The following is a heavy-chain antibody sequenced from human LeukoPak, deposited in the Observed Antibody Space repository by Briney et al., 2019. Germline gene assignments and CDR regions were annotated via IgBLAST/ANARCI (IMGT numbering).Heavy chain of an antibody. V-gene: IGHV3-23*01. Sequence: GSLRLSCAASGFTFSSYAMSWVRQAPGKGLEWVSAISGSGGSTYYADSVKGRFTISRDNSKNTLYLQMNSLRAEDTAVYYCAKGALRYFDWLLYVFDYWGQGTLVTVSS. CDR3: AKGALRYFDWLLYVFDY. D-gene: IGHD3-9*01. CDR1: GFTFSSYA. CDR2: ISGSGGST. J-gene: IGHJ4*02.